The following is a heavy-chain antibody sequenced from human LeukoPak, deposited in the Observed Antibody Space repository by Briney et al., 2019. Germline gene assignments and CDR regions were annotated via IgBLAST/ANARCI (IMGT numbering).Heavy chain of an antibody. CDR2: ISGYNGNT. D-gene: IGHD4-23*01. V-gene: IGHV1-18*01. J-gene: IGHJ4*02. CDR1: GYTFNIYG. Sequence: GASVNVSRKASGYTFNIYGINWVRQAPGQGLEWMGWISGYNGNTKYAQKFQGRVTMTTDTSTSTAYMELRSLRSDAPAVFYCARGDYGGSADYWGQGTLVTLSS. CDR3: ARGDYGGSADY.